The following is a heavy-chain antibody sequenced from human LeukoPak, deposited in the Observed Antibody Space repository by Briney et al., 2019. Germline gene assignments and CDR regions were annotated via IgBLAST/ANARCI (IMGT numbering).Heavy chain of an antibody. CDR2: ISSSGSTI. J-gene: IGHJ6*04. V-gene: IGHV3-48*03. D-gene: IGHD3-10*02. CDR3: AELGITMIGGV. Sequence: GGSLRLSCAASGFTFSSYEMNWVCQAPGKGLEWVSYISSSGSTIYYADSVKGRFTISRDNAKNSLYLQMNSLRAEDTAVYYCAELGITMIGGVWGKGTTVTISS. CDR1: GFTFSSYE.